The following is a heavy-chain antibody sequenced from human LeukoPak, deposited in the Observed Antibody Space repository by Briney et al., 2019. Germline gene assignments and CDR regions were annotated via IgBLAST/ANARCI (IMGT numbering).Heavy chain of an antibody. CDR3: ARGRKRDSSGWYREYFDY. CDR1: GFTFSSYG. D-gene: IGHD6-19*01. CDR2: IWYDGSNK. J-gene: IGHJ4*02. Sequence: GGSLRLSCAASGFTFSSYGMHWVRQAPGKGLEWVAVIWYDGSNKYYADSVKGRFTISRDNSKNTLYLQMNSLRAEDTAVYYCARGRKRDSSGWYREYFDYWGQGTPVTVSS. V-gene: IGHV3-33*01.